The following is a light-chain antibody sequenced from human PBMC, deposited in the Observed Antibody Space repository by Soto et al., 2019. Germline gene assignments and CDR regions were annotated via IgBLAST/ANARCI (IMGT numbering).Light chain of an antibody. J-gene: IGKJ4*01. V-gene: IGKV2-28*01. Sequence: DIVMTQSPLSLPVSPGEPASISCRSSQSLLHSNGYNYLDWYRQKPGQSPQLLIYLGSNRASGVPDRFTGTGSVTDFTLKISRVEADDVGVYFCIQCLQGLPFVGGTMGEIK. CDR2: LGS. CDR1: QSLLHSNGYNY. CDR3: IQCLQGLP.